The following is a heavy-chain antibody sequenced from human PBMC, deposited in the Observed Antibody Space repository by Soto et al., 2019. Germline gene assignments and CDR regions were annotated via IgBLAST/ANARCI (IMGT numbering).Heavy chain of an antibody. CDR3: ARDLVSYYYDSSGYYALPFFDY. J-gene: IGHJ4*02. D-gene: IGHD3-22*01. V-gene: IGHV1-18*01. Sequence: ASVKVSCKASGYTFTSYGISWVRQAPGQGLEWMGWISAYNGNTNYAQKLQGRVTMTTDTSTSTAYMELRSLRSDDTAVYYCARDLVSYYYDSSGYYALPFFDYWGQGTLVTVSS. CDR2: ISAYNGNT. CDR1: GYTFTSYG.